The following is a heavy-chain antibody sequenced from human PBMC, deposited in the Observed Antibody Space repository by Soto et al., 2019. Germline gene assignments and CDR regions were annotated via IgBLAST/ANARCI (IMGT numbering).Heavy chain of an antibody. CDR2: ISGSGGST. Sequence: GGSLRLSCAASGFTFSSYAMSWVRQAPGKGLEWVSAISGSGGSTYYADSVKGRFTISRDNSKNTLYLQMNSLRAEDTAVDYCAKDGVPAAIRDNWFDPWGQGTLVTVSS. CDR1: GFTFSSYA. V-gene: IGHV3-23*01. D-gene: IGHD2-2*02. J-gene: IGHJ5*02. CDR3: AKDGVPAAIRDNWFDP.